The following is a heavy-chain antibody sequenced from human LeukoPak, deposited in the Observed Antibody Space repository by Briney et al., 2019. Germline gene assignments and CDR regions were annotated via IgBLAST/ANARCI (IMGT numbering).Heavy chain of an antibody. CDR1: GYTFTSYG. J-gene: IGHJ4*02. V-gene: IGHV1-69*04. CDR3: ASQMTYYYDSSGHPLFDY. CDR2: IIPILGIA. Sequence: ASVKVSCKASGYTFTSYGISWVRQAPGQGLEWMGRIIPILGIANYAQKFQGRVTITADKSTSTAYMELSSLRSEDTAVYYCASQMTYYYDSSGHPLFDYWGQGTLVTVSS. D-gene: IGHD3-22*01.